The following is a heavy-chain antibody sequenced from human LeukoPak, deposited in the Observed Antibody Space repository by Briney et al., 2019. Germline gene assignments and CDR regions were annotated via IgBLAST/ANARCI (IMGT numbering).Heavy chain of an antibody. D-gene: IGHD6-13*01. CDR3: AKEYINSWFTSLN. V-gene: IGHV3-23*01. CDR1: GFTFSSYA. CDR2: IGGSGGKT. J-gene: IGHJ4*02. Sequence: GGSLRLSCAASGFTFSSYAMSWVRQAPGKGLEWVSGIGGSGGKTYYADFVKGRFTISRDNSKNTLYLQMNSLRAEDTAVYYCAKEYINSWFTSLNWGQGTLVTVSS.